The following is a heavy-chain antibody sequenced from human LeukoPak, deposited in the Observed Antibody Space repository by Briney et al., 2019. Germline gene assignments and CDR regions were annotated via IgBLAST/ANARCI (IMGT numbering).Heavy chain of an antibody. CDR1: GYSISSGYY. J-gene: IGHJ4*02. CDR2: IYHSGST. CDR3: ARVGPRGSYGFDY. D-gene: IGHD5-18*01. V-gene: IGHV4-38-2*01. Sequence: SETLSLTCAVSGYSISSGYYWGWIRLPPGKGLEWIGSIYHSGSTYYNPSLKSRVTISVDTSKNQFSLKLSSVTAADTAVYYCARVGPRGSYGFDYWGQGTLVTVSS.